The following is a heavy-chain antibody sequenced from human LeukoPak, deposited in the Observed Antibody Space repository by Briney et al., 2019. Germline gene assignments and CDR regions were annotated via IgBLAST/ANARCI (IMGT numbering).Heavy chain of an antibody. CDR3: ARVDHYDFWSGYAPYNWFDP. CDR1: GGSIISSTYY. CDR2: IYYSGST. V-gene: IGHV4-61*01. D-gene: IGHD3-3*01. Sequence: SETLSLTCTVSGGSIISSTYYWSRIRQPPGKGLEWIGYIYYSGSTNYNPSLKSRVTISVDTSKNQFSLKLSSVTAADTAVYYCARVDHYDFWSGYAPYNWFDPWGQGTLVTVSS. J-gene: IGHJ5*02.